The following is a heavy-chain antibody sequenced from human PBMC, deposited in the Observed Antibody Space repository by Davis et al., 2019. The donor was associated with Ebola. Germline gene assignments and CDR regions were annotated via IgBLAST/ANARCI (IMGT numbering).Heavy chain of an antibody. D-gene: IGHD6-13*01. Sequence: GESLKISCAASGFTFSSYGMHWVRQAPGKGLEWVAVISYDGSNKYYADSVKGRFTISRDNSKNTLYLQMNSLRADDTAVYYCARDLWAAGTSVDYWGQGTLVTVSS. J-gene: IGHJ4*02. CDR3: ARDLWAAGTSVDY. CDR1: GFTFSSYG. CDR2: ISYDGSNK. V-gene: IGHV3-30*03.